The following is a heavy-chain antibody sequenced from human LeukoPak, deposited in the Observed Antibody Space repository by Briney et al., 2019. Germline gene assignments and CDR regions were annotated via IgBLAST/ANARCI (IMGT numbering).Heavy chain of an antibody. J-gene: IGHJ1*01. D-gene: IGHD3-22*01. V-gene: IGHV3-9*01. Sequence: GGSLRLSCAASGFTFSSSAMSWARQAPGKGLEWVSGISWNRGNIGYADSVKGRFIISRDNAKNSLYLQMNSLRPEDTALYYCAKDKVDDIRGYYYRGAYFQHWGLGTLVIVSS. CDR1: GFTFSSSA. CDR2: ISWNRGNI. CDR3: AKDKVDDIRGYYYRGAYFQH.